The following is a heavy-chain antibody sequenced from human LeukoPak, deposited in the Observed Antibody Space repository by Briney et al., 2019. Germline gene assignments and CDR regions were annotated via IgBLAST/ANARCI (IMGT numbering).Heavy chain of an antibody. Sequence: PSETLSLTCTVSGGSISSSSYYWGCIRPPPGKRLEWTRSINYSGSTNYNPSLKSRVTISVDTSKNQFSLKLSSVTAADTAVYYCARVLVVVTAIDAFDIWGQGTMVTVSS. V-gene: IGHV4-61*05. CDR3: ARVLVVVTAIDAFDI. CDR2: INYSGST. CDR1: GGSISSSSYY. J-gene: IGHJ3*02. D-gene: IGHD2-21*02.